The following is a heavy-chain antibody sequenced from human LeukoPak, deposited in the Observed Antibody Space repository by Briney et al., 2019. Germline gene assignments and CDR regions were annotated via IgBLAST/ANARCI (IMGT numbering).Heavy chain of an antibody. CDR1: GFTFSSYV. Sequence: GGSLRLSCAASGFTFSSYVMHWVRQAPGKGPEWVAIISYDGSNEYYADSVKGRFTISRDNSKNTLYLQMNSLRAADTAVYYCARAATPTRFDYWGQGTLVTVSS. CDR3: ARAATPTRFDY. V-gene: IGHV3-30*04. CDR2: ISYDGSNE. J-gene: IGHJ4*02.